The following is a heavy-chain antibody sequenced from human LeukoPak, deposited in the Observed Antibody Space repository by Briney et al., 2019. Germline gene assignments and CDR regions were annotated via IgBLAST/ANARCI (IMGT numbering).Heavy chain of an antibody. Sequence: GGSLRLSCAASGFTFSSSAMSWVRQAPGKGLEWVSVISGGGSTTYYADSVKGRFTISRDNSKNTLYLQMNGLRADDTAIYYCAKVSIAAADTLRNYDYWGQGTLVTVSS. J-gene: IGHJ4*02. D-gene: IGHD6-13*01. V-gene: IGHV3-23*01. CDR3: AKVSIAAADTLRNYDY. CDR1: GFTFSSSA. CDR2: ISGGGSTT.